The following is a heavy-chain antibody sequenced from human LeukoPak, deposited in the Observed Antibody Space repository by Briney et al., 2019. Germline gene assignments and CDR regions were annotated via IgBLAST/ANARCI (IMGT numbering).Heavy chain of an antibody. Sequence: GGSLRLSCAASGFTFSSYSMNWVRQAPGKGLEWVSYISSSSSTIYYADSVKGRFTISRDNAKNSLYLQMNSLRDEDTAVYYCARDSPTLGYSYGLNWGQGTLVTVDS. CDR2: ISSSSSTI. J-gene: IGHJ4*02. D-gene: IGHD5-18*01. CDR3: ARDSPTLGYSYGLN. CDR1: GFTFSSYS. V-gene: IGHV3-48*02.